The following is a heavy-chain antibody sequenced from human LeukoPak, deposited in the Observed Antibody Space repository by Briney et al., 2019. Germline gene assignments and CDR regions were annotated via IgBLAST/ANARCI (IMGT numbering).Heavy chain of an antibody. CDR1: GFTFGDYA. Sequence: GGSLRLSCTASGFTFGDYAMNWVRQAPGRALEWVSSITSSGTYIFYADSVKGRFTISRDNAKNSLYLQMNSLGPEDTAVYYCARDPYSGNYGNYYYYYMDVWGKGTTVTISS. CDR2: ITSSGTYI. D-gene: IGHD1-26*01. CDR3: ARDPYSGNYGNYYYYYMDV. V-gene: IGHV3-21*01. J-gene: IGHJ6*03.